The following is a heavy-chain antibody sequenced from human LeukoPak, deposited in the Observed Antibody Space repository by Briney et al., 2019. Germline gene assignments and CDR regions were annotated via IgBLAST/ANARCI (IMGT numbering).Heavy chain of an antibody. CDR3: ARVRGYDTLTGYHATYFDY. CDR1: GGSFSGYY. V-gene: IGHV4-34*01. D-gene: IGHD3-9*01. CDR2: INHRGST. Sequence: SETLSLTCAVYGGSFSGYYWSWIRQPPGKGLEWIGEINHRGSTNYNPSLKSRVTISVDTSKNQFSLKLSSVTAADTAVYYCARVRGYDTLTGYHATYFDYWGQGTLVTVSS. J-gene: IGHJ4*02.